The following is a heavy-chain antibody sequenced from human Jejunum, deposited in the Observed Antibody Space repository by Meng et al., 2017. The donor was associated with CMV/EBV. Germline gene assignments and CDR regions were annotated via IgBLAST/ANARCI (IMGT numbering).Heavy chain of an antibody. Sequence: DSIVSHYWSWIRQSPGKGLEWLGFMFYTGSTKYNPSLRSRVTISMDTSANRVYMKLSSVTAADTAVYYCARWHDFWSALKQAFDIWGQGTVVTVSS. D-gene: IGHD3-3*01. CDR2: MFYTGST. CDR3: ARWHDFWSALKQAFDI. V-gene: IGHV4-59*11. CDR1: DSIVSHY. J-gene: IGHJ3*02.